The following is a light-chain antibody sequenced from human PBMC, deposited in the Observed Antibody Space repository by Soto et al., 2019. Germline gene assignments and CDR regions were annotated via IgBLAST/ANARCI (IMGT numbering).Light chain of an antibody. V-gene: IGLV1-44*01. J-gene: IGLJ7*01. Sequence: QSVLTQPPSASGTPGQRVTISCSGTSSNIGSNTVNWYQQLPGTAPKLLMYSNSQRPSGVPDRFSGSKSGTSASLAISGLHSEDEADYYCVAWDDSLNGAVFGGGTQLTVL. CDR3: VAWDDSLNGAV. CDR1: SSNIGSNT. CDR2: SNS.